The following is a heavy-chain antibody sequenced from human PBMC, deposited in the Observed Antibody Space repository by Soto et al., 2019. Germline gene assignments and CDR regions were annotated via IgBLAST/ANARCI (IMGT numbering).Heavy chain of an antibody. CDR3: ARLRGYDILTGYLGFDP. CDR2: IYHSGST. CDR1: GGSISSSNW. Sequence: SETLSLTCAVSGGSISSSNWWSWVRQPPGKGLEWIGEIYHSGSTNYNPSLKSRVTISVDKSKNQFSLKLSSVTAADTAVYYCARLRGYDILTGYLGFDPWGQGTLATVSS. J-gene: IGHJ5*02. D-gene: IGHD3-9*01. V-gene: IGHV4-4*02.